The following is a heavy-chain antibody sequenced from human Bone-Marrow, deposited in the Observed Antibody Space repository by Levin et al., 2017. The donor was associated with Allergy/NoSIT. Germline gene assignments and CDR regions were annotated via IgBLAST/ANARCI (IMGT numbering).Heavy chain of an antibody. J-gene: IGHJ5*02. CDR3: AKAGGRSWFDP. Sequence: LGASVKVSCKTSGYSFPGSYIHWVRQAPGQGLEWMGRINCNSGDTKSTQKFQGRVAMTRDTSIGTAYMELSGLRSDDAAVYFCAKAGGRSWFDPWGQGTLVTVSS. CDR2: INCNSGDT. CDR1: GYSFPGSY. V-gene: IGHV1-2*03. D-gene: IGHD3-10*01.